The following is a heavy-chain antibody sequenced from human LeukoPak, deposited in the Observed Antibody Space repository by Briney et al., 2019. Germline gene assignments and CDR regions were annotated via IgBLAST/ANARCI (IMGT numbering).Heavy chain of an antibody. CDR1: GYTFTGYY. V-gene: IGHV1-46*01. CDR2: INPSGGST. D-gene: IGHD2-15*01. Sequence: ASVKVSCKASGYTFTGYYMHWVRQAPGQGLEWMGIINPSGGSTSYAQKFQGRVTMTRDMSTSTVYMELSSLRSEDTAVYYCARGEDCSGGSCYLALYYFDYWGQGTLVTVSS. J-gene: IGHJ4*02. CDR3: ARGEDCSGGSCYLALYYFDY.